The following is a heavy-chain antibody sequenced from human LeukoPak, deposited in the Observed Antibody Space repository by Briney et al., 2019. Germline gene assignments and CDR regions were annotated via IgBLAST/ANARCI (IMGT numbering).Heavy chain of an antibody. CDR3: ARLPYYDSSVDY. J-gene: IGHJ4*02. CDR1: GGSISSYY. D-gene: IGHD3-22*01. V-gene: IGHV4-59*08. CDR2: IYYSGST. Sequence: PSETLSLTCTVSGGSISSYYWSWLRQPPGKGLEWIGYIYYSGSTSYNPSLKSRATISVDTSKNQFSLKLSSVTAADTAVYYCARLPYYDSSVDYWGQGTLVTVSS.